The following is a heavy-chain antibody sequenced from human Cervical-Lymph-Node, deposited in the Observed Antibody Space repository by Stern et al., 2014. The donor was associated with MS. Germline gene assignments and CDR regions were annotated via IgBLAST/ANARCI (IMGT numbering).Heavy chain of an antibody. J-gene: IGHJ6*02. D-gene: IGHD4-11*01. Sequence: FTFKRDNAKNTLYVQMNSLRGEDTAVYYCARETDYSKNYDVWGQGTTVTVSS. CDR3: ARETDYSKNYDV. V-gene: IGHV3-74*01.